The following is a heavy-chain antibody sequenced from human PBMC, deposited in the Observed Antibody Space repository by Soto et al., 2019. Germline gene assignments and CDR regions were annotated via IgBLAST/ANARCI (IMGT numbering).Heavy chain of an antibody. CDR3: AKDRRITMVRGVLRVFDS. Sequence: LSGAASVFTFSNYPMSWVRQAPWKGLEWVSGISGSGETPYYADSVKGRFTISRDNYKNMLYLQMNSLRAEDTAVYYCAKDRRITMVRGVLRVFDSWGQGNLVTSPQ. D-gene: IGHD3-10*01. CDR1: VFTFSNYP. V-gene: IGHV3-23*01. CDR2: ISGSGETP. J-gene: IGHJ4*01.